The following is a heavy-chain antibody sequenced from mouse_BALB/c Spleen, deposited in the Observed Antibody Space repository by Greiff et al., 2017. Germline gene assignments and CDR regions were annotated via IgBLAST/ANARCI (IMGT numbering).Heavy chain of an antibody. CDR2: ISSGGSYT. V-gene: IGHV5-9-3*01. J-gene: IGHJ4*01. CDR1: GFTFSSYA. D-gene: IGHD1-1*01. Sequence: EVQVVESGGGLVKPGGSLKLSCAASGFTFSSYAMSWVRQTPEKRLGWVATISSGGSYTYYPDSVKGRFTISRDNAKNTLYLQMSSLRSEDTAMYYCARQGITTVDAMDYWGQGTSVTVSS. CDR3: ARQGITTVDAMDY.